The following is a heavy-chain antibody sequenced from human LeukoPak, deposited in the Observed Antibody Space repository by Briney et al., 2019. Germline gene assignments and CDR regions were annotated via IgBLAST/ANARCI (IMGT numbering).Heavy chain of an antibody. Sequence: GGSLRLSCAASGFTFSNYGMHWVRQAPGKGLEWVALLVYDGFYKYYADSVKGRFTISRDDSTNTVYLHLSSLRTEDTAVYYCAKDLIARVRGSPMDVWGQGTRVIVSS. CDR3: AKDLIARVRGSPMDV. CDR1: GFTFSNYG. J-gene: IGHJ6*02. D-gene: IGHD3-10*01. CDR2: LVYDGFYK. V-gene: IGHV3-30*18.